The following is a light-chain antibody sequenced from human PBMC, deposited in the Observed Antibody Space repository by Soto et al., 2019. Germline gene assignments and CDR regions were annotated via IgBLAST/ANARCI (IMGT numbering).Light chain of an antibody. J-gene: IGLJ2*01. V-gene: IGLV1-47*01. Sequence: QSVLTQPPSASGTPGQRVTISCSGSSSNIGSNYVYCYQQLPGTAPKLLIYRNNQRPSGVPDRFSGSKSGTSASLAISGLRSEDEGDYYCAAWDDSLSVVFGGGTKLTVL. CDR1: SSNIGSNY. CDR3: AAWDDSLSVV. CDR2: RNN.